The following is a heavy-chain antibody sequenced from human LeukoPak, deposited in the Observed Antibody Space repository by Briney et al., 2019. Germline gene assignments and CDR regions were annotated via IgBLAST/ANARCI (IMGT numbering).Heavy chain of an antibody. CDR2: ISYDGSNK. CDR1: GFTFSSYA. Sequence: GGSLRLSCAASGFTFSSYAMHWVRQAPGKGLEWVAVISYDGSNKYYADSVKGRFTISRDNSKNTLYLQMNSLRAEDTAVYYCAREMVGAIHFDYWGQGTLVTVSS. J-gene: IGHJ4*02. D-gene: IGHD1-26*01. CDR3: AREMVGAIHFDY. V-gene: IGHV3-30-3*01.